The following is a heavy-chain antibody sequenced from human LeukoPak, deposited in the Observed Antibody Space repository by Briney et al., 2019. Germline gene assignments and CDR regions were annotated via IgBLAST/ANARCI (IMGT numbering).Heavy chain of an antibody. CDR3: ARVSPIAAAGSSYYYAIDV. V-gene: IGHV4-4*07. CDR2: IYSSGTT. J-gene: IGHJ6*02. CDR1: GGPISNYY. D-gene: IGHD6-25*01. Sequence: SETLSLTCNVSGGPISNYYWTWIRQPAGKGLEWIGRIYSSGTTTYNPSLKSRVAMSVDTSRNQFSLKLNSVTAADTAVYYCARVSPIAAAGSSYYYAIDVWGQGTTVTVSS.